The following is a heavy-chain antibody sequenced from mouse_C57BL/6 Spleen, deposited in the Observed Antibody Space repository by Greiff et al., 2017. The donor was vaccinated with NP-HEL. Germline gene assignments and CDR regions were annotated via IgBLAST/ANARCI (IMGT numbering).Heavy chain of an antibody. J-gene: IGHJ4*01. Sequence: QVQLQQPGAELVKPGASVKMSCKASGYTFTSYWITWVKQRPGQGLEWIGDIYPGSGSTNYNEKFTSKATLTVDTSSSTAYMQLSSLTSEDSAVYYCARYYYGSRRDYYAMDYWGQGTSVTVSS. CDR3: ARYYYGSRRDYYAMDY. V-gene: IGHV1-55*01. CDR1: GYTFTSYW. D-gene: IGHD1-1*01. CDR2: IYPGSGST.